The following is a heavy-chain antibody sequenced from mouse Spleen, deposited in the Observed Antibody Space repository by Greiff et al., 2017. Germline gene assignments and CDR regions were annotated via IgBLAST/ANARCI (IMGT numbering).Heavy chain of an antibody. CDR2: IHPNSGST. J-gene: IGHJ3*01. CDR3: ARSYYGSSWGFAY. V-gene: IGHV1-64*01. D-gene: IGHD1-1*01. Sequence: VQLQQPGAELVKPGASVKLSCKASGYTFTSYWMHWVKQRPGQGLEWIGMIHPNSGSTNYNEKFKSKATLTVDKSSSTAYMQLSSLTSEDSAVYYCARSYYGSSWGFAYWGQGTLVTVSA. CDR1: GYTFTSYW.